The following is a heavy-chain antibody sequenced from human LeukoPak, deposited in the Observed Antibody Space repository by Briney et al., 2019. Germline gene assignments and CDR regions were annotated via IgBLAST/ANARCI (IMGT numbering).Heavy chain of an antibody. J-gene: IGHJ5*02. V-gene: IGHV4-34*01. CDR1: GGSFSGYY. CDR2: INHSGST. Sequence: PSETLSVTCAVYGGSFSGYYWSGIRQPPGKGLEWIGEINHSGSTNYNPSLKSRVTISVDTSKNQCSMKLSSVTAEDTAVYYCARGINYYDSSGYYYGSRLKNWFDPWGQGTLVTVSS. D-gene: IGHD3-22*01. CDR3: ARGINYYDSSGYYYGSRLKNWFDP.